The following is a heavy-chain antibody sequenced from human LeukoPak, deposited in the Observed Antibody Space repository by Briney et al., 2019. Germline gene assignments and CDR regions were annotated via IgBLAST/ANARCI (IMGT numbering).Heavy chain of an antibody. CDR2: ISGSGGST. CDR3: AKPSYYYGSGSLTDY. J-gene: IGHJ4*02. V-gene: IGHV3-23*01. CDR1: GFTFSSYA. Sequence: PGGSLRLSCAASGFTFSSYAMSWVRQAPGKGLEWVSAISGSGGSTYYADSVKGRFTISRDNSKNTLYLQMNSLRAEDTAVYYCAKPSYYYGSGSLTDYWGQGTLVTVSS. D-gene: IGHD3-10*01.